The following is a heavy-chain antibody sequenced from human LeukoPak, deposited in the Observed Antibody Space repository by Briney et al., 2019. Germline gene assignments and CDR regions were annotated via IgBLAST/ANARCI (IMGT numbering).Heavy chain of an antibody. CDR3: ASVSFIVGATKEAFAI. Sequence: ASVKVSCKASGYTFTGYYMHWVRQAPGQGLEWMGRINPNSGGTNYAQKFQGRVTMTRDTSISTAYMELSRLRSDDTAVYYCASVSFIVGATKEAFAIWCQGPMTTVSS. CDR1: GYTFTGYY. CDR2: INPNSGGT. V-gene: IGHV1-2*06. D-gene: IGHD1-26*01. J-gene: IGHJ3*02.